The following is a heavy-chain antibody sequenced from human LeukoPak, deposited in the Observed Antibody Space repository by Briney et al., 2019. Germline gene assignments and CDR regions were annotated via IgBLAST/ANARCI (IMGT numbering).Heavy chain of an antibody. V-gene: IGHV3-9*01. CDR1: GFTFDDYA. Sequence: QPGGSLRLSCAASGFTFDDYAMHWVRQAPGKGLEWVSGISWNSGSIGYADSVKGRFTISRDNAKNSLYLQMNSLRAEDTALYYCAKDSRSITMVRGGWFDPWGQGTLVTASS. D-gene: IGHD3-10*01. CDR3: AKDSRSITMVRGGWFDP. CDR2: ISWNSGSI. J-gene: IGHJ5*02.